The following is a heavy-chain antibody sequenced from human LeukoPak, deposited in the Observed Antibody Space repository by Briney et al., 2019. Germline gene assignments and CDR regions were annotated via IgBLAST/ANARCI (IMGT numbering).Heavy chain of an antibody. CDR2: INPNSGGT. D-gene: IGHD4-17*01. Sequence: GASVKVSCKASGYTFTGYYMHWVRQAPGQGLEWMGRINPNSGGTNYAQKFQGRVTMTRDTSISTAYMELSRLRSDDTAVYYCARDPTNTVTRSIDYWGQGTLVTVSS. CDR3: ARDPTNTVTRSIDY. V-gene: IGHV1-2*06. J-gene: IGHJ4*02. CDR1: GYTFTGYY.